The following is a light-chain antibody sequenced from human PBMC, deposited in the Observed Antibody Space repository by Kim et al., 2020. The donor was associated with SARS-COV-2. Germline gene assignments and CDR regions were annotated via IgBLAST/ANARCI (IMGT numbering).Light chain of an antibody. Sequence: ATMNCKSNQSVLTSSNNKKYLGWHQQKPGQPPRLLIYGASSRESGVPDRFGGSGSGTDFTLTISSLQAEDVAVYYCQQYYTTPITFGQGTRLEIK. V-gene: IGKV4-1*01. CDR3: QQYYTTPIT. CDR2: GAS. CDR1: QSVLTSSNNKKY. J-gene: IGKJ5*01.